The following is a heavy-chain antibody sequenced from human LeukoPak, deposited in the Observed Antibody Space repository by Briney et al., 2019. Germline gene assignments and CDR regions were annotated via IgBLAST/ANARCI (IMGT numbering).Heavy chain of an antibody. D-gene: IGHD2-15*01. CDR1: GFAFSSLA. J-gene: IGHJ4*02. V-gene: IGHV3-30-3*01. CDR2: ISYDGNNQ. Sequence: PGGSLRLSCAVSGFAFSSLAMHWVRQAPGKGLEWVVFISYDGNNQYYADSVKGRFTISRDNSKNTLYLQMNNLRAEDTAIYYCARVGSRYCSGANCYDGFWGQGTLVSVSS. CDR3: ARVGSRYCSGANCYDGF.